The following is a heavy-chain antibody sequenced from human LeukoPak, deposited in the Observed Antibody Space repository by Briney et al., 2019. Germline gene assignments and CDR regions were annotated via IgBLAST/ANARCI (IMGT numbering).Heavy chain of an antibody. V-gene: IGHV4-39*01. D-gene: IGHD4-17*01. CDR2: IFYSGST. CDR3: ARPATVTTSFWYFDL. Sequence: PSETLSFTCTISGGSIRTSSYYWGWIRQPPGKGLEWIGSIFYSGSTYYNPSLKSRVTVSVDTSKNQFSLNLSSVTAADTAVYYCARPATVTTSFWYFDLWGRGTLVTVSS. J-gene: IGHJ2*01. CDR1: GGSIRTSSYY.